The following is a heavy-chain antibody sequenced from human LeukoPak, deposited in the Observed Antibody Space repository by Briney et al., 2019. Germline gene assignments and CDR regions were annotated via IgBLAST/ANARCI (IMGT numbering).Heavy chain of an antibody. CDR2: IGGGPGNT. J-gene: IGHJ4*02. CDR1: GFSFSSYA. V-gene: IGHV3-23*01. D-gene: IGHD2-15*01. CDR3: ARRAGAYSHPYDY. Sequence: PGGSLRLSCVASGFSFSSYAMSWVRQAPGKGLEWVSVIGGGPGNTYYTDSVKGRFTISRDNSKNTLHLQMNSLRAEDTAVYYCARRAGAYSHPYDYWGQGTLVTVSS.